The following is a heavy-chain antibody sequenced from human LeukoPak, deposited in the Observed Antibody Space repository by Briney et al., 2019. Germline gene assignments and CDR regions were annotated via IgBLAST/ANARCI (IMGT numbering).Heavy chain of an antibody. CDR3: ARDSLYGVVDY. Sequence: ASVKVSCTTSGYTFTSYYIHWVRQAPGQGLEWMGIINPSGGSTSYAQKFQGRVTMTRDTSTSTVYMYLSSLRSEDTAVYYCARDSLYGVVDYWGQGTLVTVSS. J-gene: IGHJ4*02. V-gene: IGHV1-46*01. CDR1: GYTFTSYY. CDR2: INPSGGST. D-gene: IGHD4-17*01.